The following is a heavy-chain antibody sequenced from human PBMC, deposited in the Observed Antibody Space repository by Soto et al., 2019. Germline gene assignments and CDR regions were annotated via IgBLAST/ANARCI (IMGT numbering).Heavy chain of an antibody. CDR2: IRGTTTI. Sequence: DVQLVESGGGLVQPGGSLRLSCAAYGFSFRDHSMNWVRQAPGKGLEWISYIRGTTTISYADSVKGRFTISRDNAENSLYLQMNSLRDEDTAVYYCARDLSWAFDHWGQGALVTVSS. CDR1: GFSFRDHS. CDR3: ARDLSWAFDH. V-gene: IGHV3-48*02. J-gene: IGHJ4*02. D-gene: IGHD6-13*01.